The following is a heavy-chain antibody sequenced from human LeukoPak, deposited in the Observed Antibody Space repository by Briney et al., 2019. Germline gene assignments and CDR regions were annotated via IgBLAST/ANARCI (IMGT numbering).Heavy chain of an antibody. CDR1: GGSFSGYY. D-gene: IGHD4-17*01. Sequence: PSETLSLTCAVYGGSFSGYYCSWIRQPPRKGLEWIGEINHMVSTNFNPSLKSRVTISVATSKNQFSLKLGSVTAADTAVYYCARGTPRKGLRGKNDAFDIWGQGTMVTVSS. CDR3: ARGTPRKGLRGKNDAFDI. J-gene: IGHJ3*02. V-gene: IGHV4-34*01. CDR2: INHMVST.